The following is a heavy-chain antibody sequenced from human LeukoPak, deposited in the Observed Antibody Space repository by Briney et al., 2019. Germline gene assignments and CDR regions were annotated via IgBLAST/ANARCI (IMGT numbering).Heavy chain of an antibody. CDR1: GFTFSDYA. CDR2: ISYDGSNE. CDR3: AKAGCSSTSCYTNC. Sequence: GGSLRLSCAASGFTFSDYAMHWVRQAPGKGLEWVAVISYDGSNEYYADSVKGRFTISRDNSKNTLYLQMNSLRTDDTAVYHCAKAGCSSTSCYTNCWGQGTLVTVSP. J-gene: IGHJ4*02. D-gene: IGHD2-2*02. V-gene: IGHV3-30*18.